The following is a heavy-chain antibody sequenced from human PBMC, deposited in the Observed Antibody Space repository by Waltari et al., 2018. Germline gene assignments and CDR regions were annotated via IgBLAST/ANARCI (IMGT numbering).Heavy chain of an antibody. CDR2: ISREGHI. Sequence: EVQLVESGGGLIQPGGSLRLSCAVYGFTVSASFLSGVGQAPGKGLECVSLISREGHIYYADSVKGRFTISRDSSKNTLHLQMNNLSAEDTALYYCVTVRGSVWGQGTAVTVSS. D-gene: IGHD3-16*01. J-gene: IGHJ6*02. CDR1: GFTVSASF. V-gene: IGHV3-53*02. CDR3: VTVRGSV.